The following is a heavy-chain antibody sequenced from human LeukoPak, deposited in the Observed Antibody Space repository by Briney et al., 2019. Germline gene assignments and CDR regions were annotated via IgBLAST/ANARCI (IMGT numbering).Heavy chain of an antibody. CDR3: TRDLMDYDVSTGLHHYYMDV. CDR1: GFTFSSYW. CDR2: INGDGRNI. D-gene: IGHD3-9*01. V-gene: IGHV3-74*01. Sequence: GGSLTLSCVASGFTFSSYWMHWVRQDPRKGLVWVSRINGDGRNINYADSVRGRFTISRGNAKSTLYLQMNTLRVEDTAVYYCTRDLMDYDVSTGLHHYYMDVWGQGTTVTVSS. J-gene: IGHJ6*02.